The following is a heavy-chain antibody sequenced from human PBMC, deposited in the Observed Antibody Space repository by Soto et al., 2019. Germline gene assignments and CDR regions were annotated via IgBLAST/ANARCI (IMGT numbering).Heavy chain of an antibody. Sequence: PSETLSLTCTVSGGSINSYYWSWIRQPPGKGLEWIGYIFSSGSTTYNPSLKSRVTISVDTSKNQFSLRLTSVTAADTAVYYCARTLPNRQLFDSWSQGTLVTVSS. CDR2: IFSSGST. D-gene: IGHD1-1*01. CDR1: GGSINSYY. CDR3: ARTLPNRQLFDS. J-gene: IGHJ4*02. V-gene: IGHV4-59*01.